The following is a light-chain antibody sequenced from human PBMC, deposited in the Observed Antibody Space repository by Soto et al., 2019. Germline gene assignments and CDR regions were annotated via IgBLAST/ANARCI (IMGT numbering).Light chain of an antibody. CDR3: SPYSSGATPVV. Sequence: QSALTQPASVSGSPGQSITISCTGTSSDIGGLYNYVSWYQQQPGKAPKLLIYDVNDRPSGVSDRFSGSKSGNTASLTISGLQAEDEADYFCSPYSSGATPVVFGGGTKVTVL. J-gene: IGLJ2*01. CDR2: DVN. V-gene: IGLV2-14*03. CDR1: SSDIGGLYNY.